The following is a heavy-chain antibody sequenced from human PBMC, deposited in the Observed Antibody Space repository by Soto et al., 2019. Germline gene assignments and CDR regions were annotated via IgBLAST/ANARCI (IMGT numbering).Heavy chain of an antibody. J-gene: IGHJ4*02. CDR3: ARDRGSDDPIDY. V-gene: IGHV3-33*01. D-gene: IGHD2-21*01. CDR1: GFTLSSYG. Sequence: QVQLVESGGGVVQPGRSLRLSCGASGFTLSSYGMHWVRQAPGKGLEWVAVIWHDGSKKYYADSVKGRFTISRDNSKNTLDLQMNNLGAEDTAVYYCARDRGSDDPIDYWGQGTLVTVSS. CDR2: IWHDGSKK.